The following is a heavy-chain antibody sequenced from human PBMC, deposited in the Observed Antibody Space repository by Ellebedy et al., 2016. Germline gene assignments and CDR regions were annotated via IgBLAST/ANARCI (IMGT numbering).Heavy chain of an antibody. CDR3: ARDVGYISIWPPPGDALDI. V-gene: IGHV1-69*13. CDR2: IIPIFGTA. D-gene: IGHD6-13*01. CDR1: GGTFSSYA. J-gene: IGHJ3*02. Sequence: ASVKVSCKASGGTFSSYAISWVRQAPGQGLEWMGGIIPIFGTANYAQKFQGRVTITADESTSTAYMELSSLRSEDTAVYYCARDVGYISIWPPPGDALDIWGQGTVVTVSS.